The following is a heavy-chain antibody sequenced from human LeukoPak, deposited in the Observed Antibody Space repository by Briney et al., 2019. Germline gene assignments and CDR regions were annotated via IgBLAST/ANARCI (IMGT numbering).Heavy chain of an antibody. Sequence: GGSLRLSCAASGFTISSYAMHWVRQAPGKGLEWVAVISYDGSNKYYADSVKGRFTISRDNSKNTLYLQMNSLRAEDTAVYYCARAAPKYCSGGSCYGMDVWGKGTTVTVSS. D-gene: IGHD2-15*01. CDR2: ISYDGSNK. CDR1: GFTISSYA. CDR3: ARAAPKYCSGGSCYGMDV. V-gene: IGHV3-30*04. J-gene: IGHJ6*04.